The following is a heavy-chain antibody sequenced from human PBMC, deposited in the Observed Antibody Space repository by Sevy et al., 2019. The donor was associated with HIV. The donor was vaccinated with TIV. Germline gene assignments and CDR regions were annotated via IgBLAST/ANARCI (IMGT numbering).Heavy chain of an antibody. CDR1: GFTFSGST. V-gene: IGHV3-73*01. J-gene: IGHJ3*02. Sequence: GGSLRLSCAASGFTFSGSTMHWVRQASGKGLEWVGRIRSKLNNNATAYGASVKGRFTISGDDSKNTAYLQINSLKSEDTAEYYCTRRSYYYDSSGYNDDAFDIWGQGTMVTVSS. D-gene: IGHD3-22*01. CDR3: TRRSYYYDSSGYNDDAFDI. CDR2: IRSKLNNNAT.